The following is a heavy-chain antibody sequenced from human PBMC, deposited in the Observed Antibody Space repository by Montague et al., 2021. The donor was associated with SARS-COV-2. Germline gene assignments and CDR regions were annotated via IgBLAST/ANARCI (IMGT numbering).Heavy chain of an antibody. CDR1: GGSISSGGYY. D-gene: IGHD3-9*01. V-gene: IGHV4-31*03. J-gene: IGHJ5*02. Sequence: TLSLTCTVSGGSISSGGYYWSWIRQHPGKGLEWIGYIYYSGSTYYNPSLKSRVTISVDTSKNQFSLKPSSVTAADTAVYYCARERYSFSLTRGSTWFDPWGQGTLVTVSS. CDR3: ARERYSFSLTRGSTWFDP. CDR2: IYYSGST.